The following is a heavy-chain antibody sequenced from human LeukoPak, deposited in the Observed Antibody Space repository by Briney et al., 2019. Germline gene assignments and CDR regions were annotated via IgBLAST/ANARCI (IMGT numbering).Heavy chain of an antibody. D-gene: IGHD6-13*01. J-gene: IGHJ6*03. CDR3: ARGTIAAAPNFYYYMDV. CDR2: IYTSGST. Sequence: SETLSLTCTVSGGSLSSYYWSWIWQPAGKGLEWIGRIYTSGSTNYNPSLKSRVTMSVDTSKNQFSLKLSSVTAADTAVYYCARGTIAAAPNFYYYMDVWGKGTTVTVSS. V-gene: IGHV4-4*07. CDR1: GGSLSSYY.